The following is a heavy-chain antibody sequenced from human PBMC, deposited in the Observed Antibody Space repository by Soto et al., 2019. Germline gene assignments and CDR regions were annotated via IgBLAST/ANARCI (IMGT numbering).Heavy chain of an antibody. CDR1: GGSFSGYY. CDR3: ARIRVTMVRGVIINYYYYGMDA. V-gene: IGHV4-34*01. D-gene: IGHD3-10*01. Sequence: SETLSLTCAVYGGSFSGYYWSWIRQPPGKGLEWIGEINHSGSTNYNPSLKSRVTISVDTSKNQFSLKLSSVTAADTAVYYCARIRVTMVRGVIINYYYYGMDAWGQGTTVTVSS. J-gene: IGHJ6*02. CDR2: INHSGST.